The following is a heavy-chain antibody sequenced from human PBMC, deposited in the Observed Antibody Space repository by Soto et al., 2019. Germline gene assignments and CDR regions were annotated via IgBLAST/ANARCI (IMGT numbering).Heavy chain of an antibody. Sequence: ALSVTCTVSVASISGRDYYWNWILQPPGKGLEWIGYIYYSGTISYNPSLKSRLIMSIDRSKNQFSLKLTSVTVADTAVYYCARIRTTHFYDTSGPLDYWGQGNVVTVSS. CDR3: ARIRTTHFYDTSGPLDY. D-gene: IGHD3-22*01. CDR2: IYYSGTI. CDR1: VASISGRDYY. V-gene: IGHV4-30-4*01. J-gene: IGHJ4*02.